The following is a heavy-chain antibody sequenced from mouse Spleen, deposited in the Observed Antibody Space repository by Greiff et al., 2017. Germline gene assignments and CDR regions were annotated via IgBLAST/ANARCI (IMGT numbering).Heavy chain of an antibody. CDR2: IYPGDGDT. CDR3: ARSYGSSGGVYFDY. Sequence: VQLQQSGAELVKPGASVKISCKASGYAFSSYWMNWVKQRPGKGLEWIGQIYPGDGDTNYNGKFKGKATLTADKSSSTAYMQLSSLTSEDSAVYFCARSYGSSGGVYFDYWGQGTTLTVSS. CDR1: GYAFSSYW. D-gene: IGHD1-1*01. J-gene: IGHJ2*01. V-gene: IGHV1-80*01.